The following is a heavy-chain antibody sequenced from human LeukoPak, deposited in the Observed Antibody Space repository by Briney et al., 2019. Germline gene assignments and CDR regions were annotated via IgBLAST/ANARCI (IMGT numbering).Heavy chain of an antibody. V-gene: IGHV1-2*02. CDR2: INPNSGGT. CDR3: ARGPGIAAAGPNYYYYYMDV. Sequence: ASVKVSCKASGYTFTGYYMHWVRQAPGQGLGWMGWINPNSGGTNYAQKFQGRVTMTRDTSISTAYMELSRLRSDDTAVYHCARGPGIAAAGPNYYYYYMDVWGKGTTVTVSS. CDR1: GYTFTGYY. D-gene: IGHD6-13*01. J-gene: IGHJ6*03.